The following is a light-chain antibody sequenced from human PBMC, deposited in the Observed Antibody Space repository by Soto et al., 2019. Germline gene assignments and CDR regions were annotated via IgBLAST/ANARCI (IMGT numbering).Light chain of an antibody. CDR3: QQYGPYLLT. CDR2: EAS. Sequence: DIQMTQSPTSLSASVGDRVTITCQASQDITNHLNWYQQKPGKAPKLLIYEASNLETGVPSRFSGGGSGPALTVTICSLPPEDFVTYFCQQYGPYLLTFGPRTKLH. CDR1: QDITNH. V-gene: IGKV1-33*01. J-gene: IGKJ3*01.